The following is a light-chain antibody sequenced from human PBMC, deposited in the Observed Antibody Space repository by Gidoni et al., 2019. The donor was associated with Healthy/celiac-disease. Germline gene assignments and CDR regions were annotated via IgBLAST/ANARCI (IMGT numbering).Light chain of an antibody. J-gene: IGKJ1*01. Sequence: EIVMTHSPATLSVSPGERATLSCRASQSVSSNLAWYQQKPGQAPRLLIYGASTRATGIPARFSGSGSGTDFTLTISSLQSEDFAVYYCQQYDNWPQTFGQGTKVEIK. CDR3: QQYDNWPQT. V-gene: IGKV3-15*01. CDR2: GAS. CDR1: QSVSSN.